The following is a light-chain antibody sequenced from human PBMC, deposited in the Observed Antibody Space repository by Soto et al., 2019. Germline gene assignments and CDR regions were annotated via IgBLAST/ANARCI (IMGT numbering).Light chain of an antibody. CDR1: SSDVDDYRY. CDR3: CSYVTTPEI. J-gene: IGLJ1*01. V-gene: IGLV2-11*01. Sequence: QSVLAQPRSVSGSPGQLLTISCTGTSSDVDDYRYVSWYQQYPGKAPKLVIYDGTKRPSGVPDRFSGSNSGNTASLTISGLQAEDEDDYYCCSYVTTPEIFGTGTTVTVL. CDR2: DGT.